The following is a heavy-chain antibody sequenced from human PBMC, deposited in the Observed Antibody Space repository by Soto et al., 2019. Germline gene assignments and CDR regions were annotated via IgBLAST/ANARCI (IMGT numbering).Heavy chain of an antibody. CDR1: GFTFSSYS. Sequence: GGSLRLSCAASGFTFSSYSMNWVRQAPGKGLEWVSYISSSSTIYYADSVKGRFTISRDNAKNSLYLQMNSLRDEDTAVYYCARDFGDDYYYGMDVWGQGTTVTVSS. CDR3: ARDFGDDYYYGMDV. CDR2: ISSSSTI. J-gene: IGHJ6*02. V-gene: IGHV3-48*02. D-gene: IGHD2-21*02.